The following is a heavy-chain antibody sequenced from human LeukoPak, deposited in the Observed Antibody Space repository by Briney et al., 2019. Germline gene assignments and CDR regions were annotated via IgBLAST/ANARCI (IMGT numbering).Heavy chain of an antibody. D-gene: IGHD3-9*01. Sequence: GESLKISCKASGYSFTTYWIGWVRQMPGEGLEWMGIIYPGDSDTTYSPSFQGQVTISADKSISTAYLQWSSLKASDTATYYCARSYDSIGFDYWGQGTLVTVSS. J-gene: IGHJ4*02. CDR1: GYSFTTYW. V-gene: IGHV5-51*01. CDR2: IYPGDSDT. CDR3: ARSYDSIGFDY.